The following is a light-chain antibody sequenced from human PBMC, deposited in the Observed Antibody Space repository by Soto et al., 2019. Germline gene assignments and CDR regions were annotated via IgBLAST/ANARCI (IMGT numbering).Light chain of an antibody. Sequence: EIVMTQSPATLSVSPGERATLSCRASQSVSNNLAWYQQKPGQAPRLLIYHASTWATGIPARFSGSGSGTEFTLTIRSLQSEDFAVYYCQQYNQWPLTFGGGTKVEIK. J-gene: IGKJ4*01. CDR3: QQYNQWPLT. CDR1: QSVSNN. CDR2: HAS. V-gene: IGKV3-15*01.